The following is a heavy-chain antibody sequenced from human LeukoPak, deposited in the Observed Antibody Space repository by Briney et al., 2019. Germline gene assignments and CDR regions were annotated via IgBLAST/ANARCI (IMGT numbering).Heavy chain of an antibody. CDR2: IYYSGST. D-gene: IGHD3-3*01. V-gene: IGHV4-59*01. CDR1: GGSISSYY. Sequence: PSETLSLTCTVSGGSISSYYWSWIRQPPGKGLEWIGYIYYSGSTNYNPSLKSRVTISVDTSKNQFSLKLSSVTAADTAVYYCARDTLRYYDFWSDDAFDIWGQGTMVTVSS. CDR3: ARDTLRYYDFWSDDAFDI. J-gene: IGHJ3*02.